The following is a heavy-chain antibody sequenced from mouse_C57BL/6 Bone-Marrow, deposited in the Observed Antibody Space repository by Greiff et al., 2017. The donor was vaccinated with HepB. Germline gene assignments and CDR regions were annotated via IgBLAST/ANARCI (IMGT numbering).Heavy chain of an antibody. CDR3: ARGRELWFSWFAY. D-gene: IGHD2-2*01. V-gene: IGHV1-39*01. CDR1: GYSFTDYN. CDR2: INPNYGTT. Sequence: EVKLMESGPELVKPGASVKISCKASGYSFTDYNMNWVKQSNGKSLEWIGVINPNYGTTSYNQKFKGKATLTVDQSSSTAYMQLNSLTSEDSAVYYCARGRELWFSWFAYWGQGTLVTVSA. J-gene: IGHJ3*01.